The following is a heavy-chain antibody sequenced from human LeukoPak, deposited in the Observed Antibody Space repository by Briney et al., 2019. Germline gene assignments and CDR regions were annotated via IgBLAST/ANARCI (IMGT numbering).Heavy chain of an antibody. CDR1: GFTFSSYW. CDR2: INHNGNVN. V-gene: IGHV3-7*03. CDR3: ARGGGLDV. D-gene: IGHD3-16*01. Sequence: HTGGSLRLSCAASGFTFSSYWMNWARQAPGKGLEWVASINHNGNVNYYVDSVKGRFTISGDNAKNSLYLQMSSLRAEDTAVYFCARGGGLDVWGQGATVTVSS. J-gene: IGHJ6*02.